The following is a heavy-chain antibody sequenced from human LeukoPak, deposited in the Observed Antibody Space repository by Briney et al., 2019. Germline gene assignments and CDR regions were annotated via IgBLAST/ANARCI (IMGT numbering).Heavy chain of an antibody. Sequence: SVKVSCTASGGTFSSYAISWVRQAPGQGLEWMGRIIPILGIAIYAQKFQGRVTITADKSTSTAYMELSSLRSEDTAVYYCARDMSRDGYNQDWGQGTLVTVSS. CDR2: IIPILGIA. V-gene: IGHV1-69*04. CDR1: GGTFSSYA. D-gene: IGHD5-24*01. J-gene: IGHJ4*02. CDR3: ARDMSRDGYNQD.